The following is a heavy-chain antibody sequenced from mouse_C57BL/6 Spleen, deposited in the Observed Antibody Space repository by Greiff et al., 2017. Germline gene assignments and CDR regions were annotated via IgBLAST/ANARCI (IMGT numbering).Heavy chain of an antibody. CDR2: IHPNSGST. Sequence: QVQLQQPGAELVKPGASVKLSCKASGYTFTSYWMHWVKQRPGQGLEWIGMIHPNSGSTNYNEKFKSKATLTVDKSSSTAYMQRSRLTSEDSAIYYCARWWVGDYYFDYWGQGTTLTVSA. V-gene: IGHV1-64*01. CDR1: GYTFTSYW. D-gene: IGHD1-1*02. J-gene: IGHJ2*01. CDR3: ARWWVGDYYFDY.